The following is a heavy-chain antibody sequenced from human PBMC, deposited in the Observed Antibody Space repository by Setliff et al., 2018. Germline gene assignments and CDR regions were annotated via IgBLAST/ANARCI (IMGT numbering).Heavy chain of an antibody. V-gene: IGHV4-34*01. CDR3: AGGRRYDYGWDFDY. CDR2: INHSGST. D-gene: IGHD4-17*01. Sequence: SETLSLTCAVYGGSFSGYYWSWIRQPPGKGLEWIGEINHSGSTNYNPSLKSRVTMSIDTSKNQFSLKLNSVTAADTAVYYCAGGRRYDYGWDFDYWGQGTLVTVSS. CDR1: GGSFSGYY. J-gene: IGHJ4*02.